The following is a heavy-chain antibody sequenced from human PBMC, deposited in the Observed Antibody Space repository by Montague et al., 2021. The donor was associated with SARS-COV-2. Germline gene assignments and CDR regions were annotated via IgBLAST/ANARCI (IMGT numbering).Heavy chain of an antibody. CDR2: INHNEST. V-gene: IGHV4-34*01. CDR3: ARGTGQHITLFVIVRNYWYFDV. CDR1: GGPLGNYC. Sequence: SETLSLTCAVYGGPLGNYCCGWGCLPQGNGLEWHWVINHNESTHYSPSPTSRVALSVAMSKNQFPLRLNSVTTVDTAVYYCARGTGQHITLFVIVRNYWYFDVWGRGTLVTVSS. D-gene: IGHD2/OR15-2a*01. J-gene: IGHJ2*01.